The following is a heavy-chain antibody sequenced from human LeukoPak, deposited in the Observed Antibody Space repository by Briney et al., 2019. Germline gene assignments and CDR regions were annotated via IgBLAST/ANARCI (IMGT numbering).Heavy chain of an antibody. CDR2: IYYSGST. CDR3: ARSRVRIAVAGPLFDY. J-gene: IGHJ4*02. CDR1: GGSISSYY. V-gene: IGHV4-59*01. D-gene: IGHD6-19*01. Sequence: SETLSLTCTVSGGSISSYYWSWIRQPPGKGLEWIGYIYYSGSTNYNPSLKSRVTISVDTSKDQFSLKLSPVTAADTAVYYCARSRVRIAVAGPLFDYWGQGTLVTVSS.